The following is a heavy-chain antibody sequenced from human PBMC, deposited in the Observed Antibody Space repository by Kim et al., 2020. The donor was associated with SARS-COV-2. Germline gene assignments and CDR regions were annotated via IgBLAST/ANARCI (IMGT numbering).Heavy chain of an antibody. CDR2: IYYSGST. CDR1: GGSISSGGYY. D-gene: IGHD6-19*01. CDR3: ASRASRKVEQWLGLDY. V-gene: IGHV4-31*03. Sequence: TLSLTCTVSGGSISSGGYYWSWIRQHPGKGLEWIGYIYYSGSTYYNPSLKSRVTISVDTSKNQFSPKLSSVTAADTAVYYCASRASRKVEQWLGLDYWGQGTLVTVSS. J-gene: IGHJ4*02.